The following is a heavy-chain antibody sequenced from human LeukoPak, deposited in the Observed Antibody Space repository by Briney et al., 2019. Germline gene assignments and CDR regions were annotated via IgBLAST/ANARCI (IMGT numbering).Heavy chain of an antibody. V-gene: IGHV4-59*01. CDR3: AKAPATGEGYYFYYMDV. Sequence: SETLSLTCTVSGGSISSYYWSWIRQPPGKGLEWIGYIYYSGSTNYNPSLKSRVTISVDTSKNQFSLKLSSVTAADTAVYYCAKAPATGEGYYFYYMDVWGKGTTVTVSS. CDR2: IYYSGST. D-gene: IGHD7-27*01. J-gene: IGHJ6*03. CDR1: GGSISSYY.